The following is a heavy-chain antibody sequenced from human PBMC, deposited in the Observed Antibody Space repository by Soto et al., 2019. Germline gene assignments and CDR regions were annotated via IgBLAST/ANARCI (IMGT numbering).Heavy chain of an antibody. V-gene: IGHV4-61*01. Sequence: SETLSLTCTVSGGSISSSRCHWSWIRQPPGQGLEWIGYMYNTGSTVYNPSLKSRVTISVDTSKNQFSLKLNAVTAADTAVYYCARDLWGYCGTDCYPLDVWGQGTTVTVSS. J-gene: IGHJ6*02. D-gene: IGHD2-21*02. CDR2: MYNTGST. CDR3: ARDLWGYCGTDCYPLDV. CDR1: GGSISSSRCH.